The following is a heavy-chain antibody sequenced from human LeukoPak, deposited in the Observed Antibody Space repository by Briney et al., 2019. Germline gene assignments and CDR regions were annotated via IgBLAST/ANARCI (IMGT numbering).Heavy chain of an antibody. Sequence: GASVKVSCKASGYTFTSYAMNWVRQAPGQGLEWMGWINTNTGNPTYAQGFTGRFVFSLDTSVSTAYLQISSLKAEDTAVYYCARGPYDFWSGYSTSNYYYYYMDVWGKGTTVTVSS. V-gene: IGHV7-4-1*02. CDR3: ARGPYDFWSGYSTSNYYYYYMDV. J-gene: IGHJ6*03. CDR2: INTNTGNP. CDR1: GYTFTSYA. D-gene: IGHD3-3*01.